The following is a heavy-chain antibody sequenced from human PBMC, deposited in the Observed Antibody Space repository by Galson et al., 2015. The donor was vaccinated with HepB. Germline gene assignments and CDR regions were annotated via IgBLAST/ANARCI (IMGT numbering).Heavy chain of an antibody. V-gene: IGHV1-3*01. J-gene: IGHJ4*02. D-gene: IGHD3-10*01. Sequence: SVKVSCKASGYTFTSYAMHWVRQAPGQRLEWMGWINAGNGNTKYSQKFQGRVTITRDTSASTAYMELSSLRSEDTAVYYCARDRGPLLWFGEALLNYWGQGTLVTVSS. CDR1: GYTFTSYA. CDR2: INAGNGNT. CDR3: ARDRGPLLWFGEALLNY.